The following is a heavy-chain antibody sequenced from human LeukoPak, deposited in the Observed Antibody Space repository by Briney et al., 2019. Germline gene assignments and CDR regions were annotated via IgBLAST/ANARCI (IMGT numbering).Heavy chain of an antibody. CDR2: ISYDGSNK. CDR1: GFTFSSYA. Sequence: GRSLRLSCAASGFTFSSYAMHWVRQAPGKGLEWVAVISYDGSNKYYADSVKGRFTISRDNSKNTLYLQMNSLRAEDTAVYYCASGSLNYYGMDVWGQGTTVTVSS. V-gene: IGHV3-30-3*01. CDR3: ASGSLNYYGMDV. D-gene: IGHD1-26*01. J-gene: IGHJ6*02.